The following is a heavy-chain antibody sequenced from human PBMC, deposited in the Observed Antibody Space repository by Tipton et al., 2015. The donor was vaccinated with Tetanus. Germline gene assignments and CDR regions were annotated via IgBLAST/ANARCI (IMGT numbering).Heavy chain of an antibody. D-gene: IGHD2-15*01. J-gene: IGHJ4*02. CDR3: VRPDRYCSGGSCYLALDR. CDR2: IFPQFGTS. V-gene: IGHV1-69*06. CDR1: GYNFVNFG. Sequence: QSGAEVKEPGASVKVSCKASGYNFVNFGISWVRQAPGQGLEWMGGIFPQFGTSNYAPKFQDRVTMTADTSAGIVYMDLGSLSSDDTAVYYCVRPDRYCSGGSCYLALDRWGQGTLITVSS.